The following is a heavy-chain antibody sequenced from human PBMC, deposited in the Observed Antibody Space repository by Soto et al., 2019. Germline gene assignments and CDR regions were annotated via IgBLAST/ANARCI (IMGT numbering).Heavy chain of an antibody. Sequence: QVQLVQSGAEVKKPGASVKVSCKASGYIFTSYGISWVRQAPGQGLEWMGWISAYNGNTNYAQKLKGRVTMTTGTSTSTAYIELRRLRYDETAVYYFAREVPPSFNWGQGALVTVSS. CDR2: ISAYNGNT. CDR1: GYIFTSYG. V-gene: IGHV1-18*01. D-gene: IGHD2-2*01. CDR3: AREVPPSFN. J-gene: IGHJ4*02.